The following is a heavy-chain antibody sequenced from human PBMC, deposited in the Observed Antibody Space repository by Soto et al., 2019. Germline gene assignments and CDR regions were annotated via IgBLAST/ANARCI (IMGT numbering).Heavy chain of an antibody. CDR1: GFTFNTYS. CDR2: IWYDGTQK. Sequence: QVQLEESGGGVVQPGRSLRLSCEASGFTFNTYSMHWVRQPPGKGLEWLAAIWYDGTQKYYADSVKGRFIISRDNSKQTPYLEMNSLRAEDTAVYYCARAGGTTVTGLWHFDSWGQGTLVTVSS. J-gene: IGHJ4*02. CDR3: ARAGGTTVTGLWHFDS. V-gene: IGHV3-33*01. D-gene: IGHD4-17*01.